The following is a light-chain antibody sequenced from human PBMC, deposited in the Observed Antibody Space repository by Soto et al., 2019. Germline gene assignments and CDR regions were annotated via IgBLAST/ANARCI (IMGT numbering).Light chain of an antibody. CDR3: TSYTTSSTLV. CDR1: SSDIGYYNY. Sequence: QSALTQPASVSESLGQSITISCTRTSSDIGYYNYVSWYQHHPGKAPKLMIYDVSNRPSGVSRRFSGSKSGNTASLTISGLRAEDEADYYCTSYTTSSTLVFGGGTKLTVL. V-gene: IGLV2-14*03. CDR2: DVS. J-gene: IGLJ2*01.